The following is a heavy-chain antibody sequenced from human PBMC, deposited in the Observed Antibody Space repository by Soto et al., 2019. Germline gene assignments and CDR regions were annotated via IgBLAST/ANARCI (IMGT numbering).Heavy chain of an antibody. V-gene: IGHV3-49*04. CDR1: GFPFDDFA. CDR3: VRGYCTNGACLASTYYAGDLDVFEI. CDR2: IRNQSYQETT. D-gene: IGHD2-8*01. Sequence: PGGSLRLSCTGSGFPFDDFAINWVRQAPGKGLEWVGLIRNQSYQETTEYAAAVKGRFTISRDTSNGIAYLQMNSLRAEDTAVYYCVRGYCTNGACLASTYYAGDLDVFEIWGQGTRVTVSS. J-gene: IGHJ3*02.